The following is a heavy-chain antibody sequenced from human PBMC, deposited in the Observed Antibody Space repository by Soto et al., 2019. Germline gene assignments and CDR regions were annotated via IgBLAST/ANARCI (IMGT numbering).Heavy chain of an antibody. J-gene: IGHJ5*02. V-gene: IGHV3-23*01. CDR3: AKDLLDPGNWFDP. Sequence: PGGSLRLSCAASGFTFSNYAMSWVRQAPGKGLEWVSAISGSGGSTYYTDSVKGRFTISRDNSKNTLYLQMNSLRAEDTAVYYCAKDLLDPGNWFDPWGQGTLVTVSS. D-gene: IGHD3-10*01. CDR2: ISGSGGST. CDR1: GFTFSNYA.